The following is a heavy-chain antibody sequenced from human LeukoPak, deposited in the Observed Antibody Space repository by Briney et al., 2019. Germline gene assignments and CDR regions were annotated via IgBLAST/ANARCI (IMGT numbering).Heavy chain of an antibody. J-gene: IGHJ4*02. CDR2: FDPEDGET. Sequence: ASVKVSCKVSGYTLTELSMHWVRQAPGKGLEWMGGFDPEDGETIYAQKFQGRVTMTTDTSTSTAYMELRSLRSDDTAVYYCARVPAHYDFWSGYYFDYWGQGTLVTVSS. CDR3: ARVPAHYDFWSGYYFDY. V-gene: IGHV1-24*01. CDR1: GYTLTELS. D-gene: IGHD3-3*01.